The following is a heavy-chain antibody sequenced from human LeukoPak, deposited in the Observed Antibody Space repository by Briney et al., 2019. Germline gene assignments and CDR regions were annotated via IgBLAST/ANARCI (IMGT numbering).Heavy chain of an antibody. CDR3: ARGAVVTSYYFDY. CDR1: GGSSSSCY. Sequence: PSETLSLTCTVSGGSSSSCYWSWIRQPPGKGLEWIGYIYYSGSTNYNPSLKSRVTISVDTSKNQFSLKLSSVTAADTAVYYCARGAVVTSYYFDYWGQGTLVTVSS. V-gene: IGHV4-59*01. D-gene: IGHD4-23*01. J-gene: IGHJ4*02. CDR2: IYYSGST.